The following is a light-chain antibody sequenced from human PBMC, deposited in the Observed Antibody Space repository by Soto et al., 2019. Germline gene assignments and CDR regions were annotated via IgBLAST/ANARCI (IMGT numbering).Light chain of an antibody. Sequence: DIVLTQSLGTLSRSPGSGGTLSCRDSQSVSSRYLAWYQQKPGQAPRLLVYGASSRATGIPDRFSGSGSGTDFTLTISRLEPEDFAVYYCQQYGSSPLTFGGGTKVDIK. CDR2: GAS. CDR3: QQYGSSPLT. V-gene: IGKV3-20*01. J-gene: IGKJ4*01. CDR1: QSVSSRY.